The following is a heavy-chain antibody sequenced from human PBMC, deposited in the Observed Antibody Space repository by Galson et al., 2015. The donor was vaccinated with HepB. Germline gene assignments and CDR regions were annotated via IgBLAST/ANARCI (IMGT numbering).Heavy chain of an antibody. CDR3: ARVNIWFGELSSPFDP. V-gene: IGHV1-18*01. D-gene: IGHD3-10*01. J-gene: IGHJ5*02. Sequence: SVKVSCKASGYTFTSYGISWVRQAPGQGLEWMGWISAYNGNTNYAQKLQGRVTMTTDTSTSTAYMELRSLRSDDTAVYYCARVNIWFGELSSPFDPWGQGTLVTVSS. CDR1: GYTFTSYG. CDR2: ISAYNGNT.